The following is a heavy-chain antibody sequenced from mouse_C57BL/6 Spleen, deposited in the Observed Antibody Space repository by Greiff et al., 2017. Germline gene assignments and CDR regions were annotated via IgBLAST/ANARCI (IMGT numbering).Heavy chain of an antibody. CDR1: GYAFSSYW. J-gene: IGHJ4*01. D-gene: IGHD1-1*01. V-gene: IGHV1-80*01. CDR3: AREVTTVQGGAMDY. Sequence: QVQLQQSGAELVKPGASVKISCKASGYAFSSYWMNWVKQRPGTGLEWIGQIYPGDGDTNYNGKFKGKATLTADKSSSTAYMQLSSLTSEDSAVYFCAREVTTVQGGAMDYWGQGTSVTVSS. CDR2: IYPGDGDT.